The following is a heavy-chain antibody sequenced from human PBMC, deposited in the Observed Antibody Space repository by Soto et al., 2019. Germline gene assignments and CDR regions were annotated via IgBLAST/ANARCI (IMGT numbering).Heavy chain of an antibody. CDR3: ARYRREAVAGYTLDN. V-gene: IGHV4-59*01. D-gene: IGHD6-13*01. CDR2: VYNSGST. Sequence: SETLSLTCTVSGGSISSNYWTWIRQPPGKGLEWIGYVYNSGSTNYNPSLKSRVTISEDTSKTQFSLKVNSMTAADTAVYYCARYRREAVAGYTLDNWGQGILVTVSS. CDR1: GGSISSNY. J-gene: IGHJ4*02.